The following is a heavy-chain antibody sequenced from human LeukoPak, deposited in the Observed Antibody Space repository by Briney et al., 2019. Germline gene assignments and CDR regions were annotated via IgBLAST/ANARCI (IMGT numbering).Heavy chain of an antibody. CDR3: ARRVSDPLKVDY. D-gene: IGHD3-22*01. V-gene: IGHV4-39*01. CDR1: GGSLSSISYY. CDR2: IYYSGST. Sequence: SETLSLTCTVSGGSLSSISYYWGWIRQPPGKGLEWIGSIYYSGSTYYNPSLKSRITISVDTSKNQFSLKLSSVTAADTAVYYCARRVSDPLKVDYWGQGTLVTVSS. J-gene: IGHJ4*02.